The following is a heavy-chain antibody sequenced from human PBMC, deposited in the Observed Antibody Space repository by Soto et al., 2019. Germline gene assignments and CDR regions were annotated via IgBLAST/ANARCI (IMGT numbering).Heavy chain of an antibody. V-gene: IGHV3-23*01. D-gene: IGHD3-3*01. CDR2: ISGSGGST. CDR1: GFTFSSYA. J-gene: IGHJ5*02. Sequence: GGSLRLSCAASGFTFSSYAMSWVRQAPGKGLEWVSAISGSGGSTYYADSVKGRFTISRDNSKNTLYLQMNSLRAEDTAVYYCARVMYYDFWSGYYPGNWFDPWGQGTLVTVSS. CDR3: ARVMYYDFWSGYYPGNWFDP.